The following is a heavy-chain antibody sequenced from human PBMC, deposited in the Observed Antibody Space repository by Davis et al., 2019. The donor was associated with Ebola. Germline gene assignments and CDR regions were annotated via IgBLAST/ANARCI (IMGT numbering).Heavy chain of an antibody. J-gene: IGHJ3*02. CDR3: ARDGQETYDAFDI. V-gene: IGHV1-18*01. Sequence: NVQGRVTMTTDTSTGTAYMEVGSLRSDDTAVYYCARDGQETYDAFDIWGQGTMVTVSS.